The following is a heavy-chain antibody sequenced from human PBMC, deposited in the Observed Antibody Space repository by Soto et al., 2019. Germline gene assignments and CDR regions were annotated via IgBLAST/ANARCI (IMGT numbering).Heavy chain of an antibody. V-gene: IGHV3-48*01. D-gene: IGHD2-15*01. CDR2: ISSSSSTI. CDR1: GFTFSSYS. CDR3: AKDQVRVVVAAAFDY. Sequence: PGGSLRLSCAASGFTFSSYSMNWVRQAPGKGLEWVSYISSSSSTIYYADSVKGRITISRDNSKNTLYLQMNNLRAEDTAVYYCAKDQVRVVVAAAFDYWGQGTLVTVSS. J-gene: IGHJ4*02.